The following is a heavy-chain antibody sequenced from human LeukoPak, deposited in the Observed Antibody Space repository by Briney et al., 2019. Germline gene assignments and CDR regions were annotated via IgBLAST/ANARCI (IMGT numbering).Heavy chain of an antibody. CDR1: GGSISSGSYY. CDR2: IYTSGST. V-gene: IGHV4-61*02. CDR3: ARGVELLTFDY. Sequence: SETLSLTCTVSGGSISSGSYYWSWIRQPAGKGLEWIVRIYTSGSTNYNPSLKSRVTISVDTSKNQFSLKLSSVTAADTAVYYCARGVELLTFDYWGQGTLVTVSS. D-gene: IGHD1-7*01. J-gene: IGHJ4*02.